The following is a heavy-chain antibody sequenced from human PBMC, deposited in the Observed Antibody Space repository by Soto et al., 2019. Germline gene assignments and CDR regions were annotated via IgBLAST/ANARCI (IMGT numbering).Heavy chain of an antibody. CDR2: IWYDGSNK. CDR3: ARDVGYSGYDFVDY. D-gene: IGHD5-12*01. CDR1: GFTFSSYG. Sequence: QVQLVESGGGVVQPGRSLRLSCAASGFTFSSYGMHWVRQAPGKGLEWVAVIWYDGSNKYYADSVKGRFTIYRDNSTNTLYLQMSSLRAEDTAVYYWARDVGYSGYDFVDYWCQGTLVTVSS. V-gene: IGHV3-33*01. J-gene: IGHJ4*02.